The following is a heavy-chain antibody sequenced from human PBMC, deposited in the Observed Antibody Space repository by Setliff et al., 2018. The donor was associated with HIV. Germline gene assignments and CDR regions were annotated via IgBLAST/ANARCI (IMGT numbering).Heavy chain of an antibody. CDR2: IDPADSYT. J-gene: IGHJ5*01. V-gene: IGHV5-10-1*01. D-gene: IGHD3-10*01. CDR1: GFSFTSYW. Sequence: GESLKISCKGSGFSFTSYWISWVRQMPGKGLEWMGGIDPADSYTHYSPSFQGHITISIDKSISSASLHWSSLRTSDTAIYYCARHFGYNPGWFDSWGQGTLVTVSS. CDR3: ARHFGYNPGWFDS.